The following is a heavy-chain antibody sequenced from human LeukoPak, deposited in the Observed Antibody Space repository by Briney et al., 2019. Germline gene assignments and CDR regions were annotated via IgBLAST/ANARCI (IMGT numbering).Heavy chain of an antibody. Sequence: TGGSLRLSCAASGFTFSTYSMNWVRQAPGKGLEWASYISHSSTTIYYADSVRGRFTISRDNAKDSLYLQMNSLRAEDTAVYYCARDPTSIYGVVIMWRDYMDVWGKGTTVTVSS. CDR2: ISHSSTTI. J-gene: IGHJ6*03. CDR3: ARDPTSIYGVVIMWRDYMDV. D-gene: IGHD3-3*01. V-gene: IGHV3-48*01. CDR1: GFTFSTYS.